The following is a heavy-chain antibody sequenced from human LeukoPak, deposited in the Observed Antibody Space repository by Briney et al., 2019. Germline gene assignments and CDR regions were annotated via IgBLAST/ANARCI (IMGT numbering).Heavy chain of an antibody. CDR1: DFTFSSYA. V-gene: IGHV3-30-3*01. Sequence: GRSLRLSCASSDFTFSSYALRWVRPAPGKGLEWVAVISYDGSNKYSADSVKGRFTISRDNSKNTLYLQMNSLRAEDTAVYYCARDLVGHPPEYYFDYWGQGTLVTVSS. CDR3: ARDLVGHPPEYYFDY. D-gene: IGHD2-2*01. CDR2: ISYDGSNK. J-gene: IGHJ4*02.